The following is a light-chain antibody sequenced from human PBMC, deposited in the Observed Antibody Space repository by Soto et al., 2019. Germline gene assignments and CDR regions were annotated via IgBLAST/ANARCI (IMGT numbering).Light chain of an antibody. Sequence: EIVLTQSPDTLSLSPGERATLSCRASQSVSSSSLTWYQQKPGQAPRLLIYGASSRATGIPDRFSGSGSGTDFTLTISRLEPEDFVVYYCQQYGSSLYTFGQGTKLEIK. CDR1: QSVSSSS. V-gene: IGKV3-20*01. CDR3: QQYGSSLYT. CDR2: GAS. J-gene: IGKJ2*01.